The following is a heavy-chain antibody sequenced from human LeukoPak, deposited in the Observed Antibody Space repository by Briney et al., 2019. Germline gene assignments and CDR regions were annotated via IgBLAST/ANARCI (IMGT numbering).Heavy chain of an antibody. CDR3: ARSNGGYSYYYFDY. Sequence: PSETLSLTCTVSGYSISSGYFWGWIRQSPGGGLEWIGIIYHSGTTYDNPSLRSRVTISVDTSKNQFSLKLSSVIAADTAVYYCARSNGGYSYYYFDYWGQGTLVTVSS. CDR2: IYHSGTT. V-gene: IGHV4-38-2*02. J-gene: IGHJ4*02. D-gene: IGHD5-18*01. CDR1: GYSISSGYF.